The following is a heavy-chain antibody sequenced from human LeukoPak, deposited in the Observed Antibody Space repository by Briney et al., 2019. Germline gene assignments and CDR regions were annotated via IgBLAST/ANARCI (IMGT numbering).Heavy chain of an antibody. D-gene: IGHD1-26*01. V-gene: IGHV3-30*04. CDR1: GFTFSSYA. Sequence: GGSLRLSCAASGFTFSSYAMLWVRQAPGKGLEWVAVVSYDGSNKYYANSVKGRFTISRDKSKNTLHLQMNSLRAEDTAIYYCARDTSFAVGATLDFWGQGTLVTVPS. CDR3: ARDTSFAVGATLDF. CDR2: VSYDGSNK. J-gene: IGHJ4*02.